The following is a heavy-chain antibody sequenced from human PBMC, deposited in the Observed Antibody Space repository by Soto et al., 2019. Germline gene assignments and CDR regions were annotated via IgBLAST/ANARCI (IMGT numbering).Heavy chain of an antibody. CDR2: IIPIFGTA. D-gene: IGHD3-3*01. Sequence: GASVKVSCKASGGTFSSYAISWVRQAPGQGLEWMGGIIPIFGTANYAQKFQGRVTITADESTRTAYMELSSLRSEDTAVYYCARAGITIFGVVNYYYYGMDVWGQGTTVTVS. CDR3: ARAGITIFGVVNYYYYGMDV. CDR1: GGTFSSYA. V-gene: IGHV1-69*13. J-gene: IGHJ6*02.